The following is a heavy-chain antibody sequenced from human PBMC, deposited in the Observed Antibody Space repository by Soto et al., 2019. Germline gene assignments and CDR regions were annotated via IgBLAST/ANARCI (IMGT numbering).Heavy chain of an antibody. CDR2: IYYSGST. CDR1: VGPISSSSYY. V-gene: IGHV4-39*01. D-gene: IGHD6-19*01. J-gene: IGHJ4*02. CDR3: AGLSRGIAVAGMEPDQSPLEY. Sequence: SETLSLTCTFSVGPISSSSYYCGWIRQPPWKGLEWIGSIYYSGSTYYNPSLKSRVTISVDTSKNQFSLKLSSVTAADTAVYYCAGLSRGIAVAGMEPDQSPLEYLGQGTLVSVSS.